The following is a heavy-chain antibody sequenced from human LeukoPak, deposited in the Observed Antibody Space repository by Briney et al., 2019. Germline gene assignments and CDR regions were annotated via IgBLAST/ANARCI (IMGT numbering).Heavy chain of an antibody. V-gene: IGHV3-23*01. Sequence: GGSLRLCCAVSGIALSNYGMSWVRQAPGKGLEWVAGITGSGGSTNYADSVKGRFTISRDNPKNTLYLQMNSLRAEDTAVYFCAKRGVVIRVILVGFHKEAYYFDSWGQGALVTVSS. CDR2: ITGSGGST. CDR1: GIALSNYG. CDR3: AKRGVVIRVILVGFHKEAYYFDS. D-gene: IGHD3-22*01. J-gene: IGHJ4*02.